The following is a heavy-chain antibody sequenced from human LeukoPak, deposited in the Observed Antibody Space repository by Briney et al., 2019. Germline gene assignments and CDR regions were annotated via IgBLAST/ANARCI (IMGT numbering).Heavy chain of an antibody. CDR3: ARCRYSYGYLIDY. CDR1: GGSFSGYY. V-gene: IGHV4-34*01. J-gene: IGHJ4*02. CDR2: IYYSGST. D-gene: IGHD5-18*01. Sequence: SSETLSLTCAVYGGSFSGYYWSWIRQPPGKGLEWIGSIYYSGSTYYNPSLKSRVTISVDTSKNQFSLKLSSVTAADTAVYYCARCRYSYGYLIDYWGQGTLVTVSS.